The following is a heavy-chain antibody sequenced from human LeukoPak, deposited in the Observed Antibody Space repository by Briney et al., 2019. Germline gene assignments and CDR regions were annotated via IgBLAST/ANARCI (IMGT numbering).Heavy chain of an antibody. Sequence: SETLSLTCTVSGGSISSGGYYWSWIRQHPGKGLEWIGYIYYSGSTYYNPSLKSRVTISVDTSKNQFSLKLSSVTAADTAVYYCARSHSSSYYYYCMDVWGKGTTVTVSS. CDR1: GGSISSGGYY. D-gene: IGHD6-6*01. J-gene: IGHJ6*03. V-gene: IGHV4-31*03. CDR2: IYYSGST. CDR3: ARSHSSSYYYYCMDV.